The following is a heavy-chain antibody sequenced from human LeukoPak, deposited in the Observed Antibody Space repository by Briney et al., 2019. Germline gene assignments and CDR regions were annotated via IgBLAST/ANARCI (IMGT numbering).Heavy chain of an antibody. CDR2: IFYCSST. Sequence: SETLSLTCIVSGGYIDSYYWTWLRQPAGKGLEWIAYIFYCSSTNYIPSLKGRATITVDTSKNQFSLNLRSVTAADMAVYYCARGRTSGGYPHFDSWGQGIQVTVSS. V-gene: IGHV4-59*01. CDR1: GGYIDSYY. D-gene: IGHD6-19*01. J-gene: IGHJ4*02. CDR3: ARGRTSGGYPHFDS.